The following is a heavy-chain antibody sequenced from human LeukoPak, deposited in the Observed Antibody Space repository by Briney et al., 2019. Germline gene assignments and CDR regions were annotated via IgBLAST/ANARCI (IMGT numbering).Heavy chain of an antibody. V-gene: IGHV5-51*01. CDR3: ARTGYSGYEFDY. Sequence: PGASLQISCEGFGYSFTNYWIGWVRQLPGKGLEWMGIIYPSDSDTRNSPSFQGQVTISADKSSSTAYLQWSSLKASDTAMYYCARTGYSGYEFDYWGQGTLVTVSS. CDR2: IYPSDSDT. D-gene: IGHD5-12*01. CDR1: GYSFTNYW. J-gene: IGHJ4*02.